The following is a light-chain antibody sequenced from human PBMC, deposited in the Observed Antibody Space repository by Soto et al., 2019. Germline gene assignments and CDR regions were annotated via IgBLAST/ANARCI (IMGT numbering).Light chain of an antibody. CDR2: SNN. CDR3: ASWDDRLGAVI. CDR1: SSNIGGTNY. V-gene: IGLV1-47*02. J-gene: IGLJ2*01. Sequence: QSVLTQPPSASGTPGQKVFISCSGSSSNIGGTNYAYWYQQLPGAAPKLLMHSNNLRPSGVPERISGSKFGTAASLAISGLRSEDEAVYYCASWDDRLGAVIFCGGTKVTVL.